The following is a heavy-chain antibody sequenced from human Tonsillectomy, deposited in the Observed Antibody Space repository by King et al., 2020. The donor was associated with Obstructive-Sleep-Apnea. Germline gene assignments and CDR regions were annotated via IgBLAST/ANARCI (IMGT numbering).Heavy chain of an antibody. Sequence: VQLVQSGGGLVQPGGSLRLTCAASGFTFSSYAMSWVRQAPGKGLEWVSTLSAIAGSTYYAASVGGRFTISRDNSKNTLYLPMNSLRAEDTAVYYWAKDAQLLWVGELLYPPGDYWGQGTLVTVSS. CDR3: AKDAQLLWVGELLYPPGDY. CDR1: GFTFSSYA. V-gene: IGHV3-23*04. J-gene: IGHJ4*02. D-gene: IGHD3-10*01. CDR2: LSAIAGST.